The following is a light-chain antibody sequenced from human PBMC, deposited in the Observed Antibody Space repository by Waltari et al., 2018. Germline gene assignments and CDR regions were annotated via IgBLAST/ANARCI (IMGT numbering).Light chain of an antibody. CDR3: HQYNTLPLT. CDR1: ESVKNN. J-gene: IGKJ4*01. CDR2: KAS. Sequence: DVQLTHSPSTLSASVGDRVTITCRASESVKNNLAWYQYQPGKAPKVLVHKASRLESGVPSRFSGSGYGTEFTLTISSLEPDDFATYYCHQYNTLPLTFGGGTKVEIK. V-gene: IGKV1-5*03.